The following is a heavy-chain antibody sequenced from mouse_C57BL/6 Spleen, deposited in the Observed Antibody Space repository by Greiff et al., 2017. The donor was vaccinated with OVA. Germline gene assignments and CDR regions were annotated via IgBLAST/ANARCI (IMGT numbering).Heavy chain of an antibody. V-gene: IGHV1-64*01. CDR2: IHPNSGST. D-gene: IGHD2-2*01. CDR3: ARSPYGYDGAWFAY. J-gene: IGHJ3*01. CDR1: GYTFTSYW. Sequence: QVQLKQPGAELVKPGASVTLSCKASGYTFTSYWMHWVKQRPGQGLEWIGMIHPNSGSTNYNEKFKSKATLNVDKSSSTAYMQLSSLTSEDSAVYYCARSPYGYDGAWFAYWGQGTLVTVSA.